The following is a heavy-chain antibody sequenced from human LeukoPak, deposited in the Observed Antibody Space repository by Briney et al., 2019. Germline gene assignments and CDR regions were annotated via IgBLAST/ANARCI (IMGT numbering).Heavy chain of an antibody. Sequence: SETLSLTCTVSGGFISTFYWSWIRQPPGKGLEWIGYVYYSGSTNYSPSLKSRVTISVDTPKNQFSLKLSSVTAADTAVYYCARAHQNYYYGMDVWGPGTTVTVSS. J-gene: IGHJ6*02. CDR1: GGFISTFY. V-gene: IGHV4-59*01. CDR2: VYYSGST. CDR3: ARAHQNYYYGMDV.